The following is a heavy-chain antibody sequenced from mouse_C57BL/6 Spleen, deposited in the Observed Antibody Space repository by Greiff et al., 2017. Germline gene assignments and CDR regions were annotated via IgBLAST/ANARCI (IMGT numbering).Heavy chain of an antibody. CDR1: GYTFTGYT. D-gene: IGHD2-3*01. V-gene: IGHV1-62-2*01. CDR2: FYPGSGSI. CDR3: ARHEGGLYDGYFFDY. Sequence: QVQLQPSGAELVKPGASVKLSCKASGYTFTGYTLHWVKQRSGQGLEWIGWFYPGSGSIKYNEKFKDKATLTADKSSSTVYMELSRLTSEDSAVYFCARHEGGLYDGYFFDYWGQGTTLTVSS. J-gene: IGHJ2*01.